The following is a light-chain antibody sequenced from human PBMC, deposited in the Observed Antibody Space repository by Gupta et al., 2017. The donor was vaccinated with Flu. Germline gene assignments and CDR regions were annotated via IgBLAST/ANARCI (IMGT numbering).Light chain of an antibody. CDR2: DDS. CDR1: IIGSKS. CDR3: QVWDSYSDHQI. V-gene: IGLV3-21*02. J-gene: IGLJ1*01. Sequence: SNVLTQPPSVSVAPGQTARITCGGNIIGSKSVHWYHQKPRQAPVLVVYDDSDRPSGIPQRFSGSNSGNTATLSISRVEAGDEADYYCQVWDSYSDHQIFGTGTKVTVL.